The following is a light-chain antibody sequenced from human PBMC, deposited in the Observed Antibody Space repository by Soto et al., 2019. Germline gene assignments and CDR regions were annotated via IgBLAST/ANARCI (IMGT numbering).Light chain of an antibody. Sequence: QSVLTQPASVSGSPGQSITLSCTGTSSDVGGYNSVSWYQQHPGKAPKLVIYEVTNRPSGISNRFSGSKSGNTASLTISGLQAEDEADYYCSSYTSSSTRVFXTGTKVTVL. CDR1: SSDVGGYNS. CDR3: SSYTSSSTRV. J-gene: IGLJ1*01. V-gene: IGLV2-14*01. CDR2: EVT.